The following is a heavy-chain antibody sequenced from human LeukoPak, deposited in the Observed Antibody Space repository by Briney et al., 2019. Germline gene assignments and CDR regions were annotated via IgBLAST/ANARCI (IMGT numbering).Heavy chain of an antibody. V-gene: IGHV4-30-4*07. J-gene: IGHJ5*02. Sequence: PSETLSLTCAVSGGSISSGGNSWSWIRQPPGKGLEWIGYISYSGNTYYNSSLKSRVTISVDTSKNQFPLKLSSVTAADTAVYYCARVDHYDFWVFPWGQGTLVTVSS. D-gene: IGHD3-3*01. CDR3: ARVDHYDFWVFP. CDR1: GGSISSGGNS. CDR2: ISYSGNT.